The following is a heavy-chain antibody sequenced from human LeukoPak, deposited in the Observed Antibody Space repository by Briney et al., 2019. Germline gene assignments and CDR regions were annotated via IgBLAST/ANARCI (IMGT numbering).Heavy chain of an antibody. Sequence: ASVKVSCKASGYTFTGYYMHWVRQAPGQGFEWMGWINPNSGGTNYAQKFQGRVTMTRDTSISTAYMELSRLRSDDTAVYYCASGGRQLYQLLLGDNYFYYMDVWGKGTTVTVSS. V-gene: IGHV1-2*02. CDR3: ASGGRQLYQLLLGDNYFYYMDV. CDR2: INPNSGGT. CDR1: GYTFTGYY. J-gene: IGHJ6*03. D-gene: IGHD2-2*01.